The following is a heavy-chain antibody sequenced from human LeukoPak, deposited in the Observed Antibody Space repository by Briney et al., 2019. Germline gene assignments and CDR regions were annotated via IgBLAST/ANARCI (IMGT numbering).Heavy chain of an antibody. CDR1: GFSFRTRW. D-gene: IGHD3-3*01. CDR2: INEDGSEA. CDR3: AHDLLACADV. V-gene: IGHV3-7*02. Sequence: GGSLRLSCATSGFSFRTRWMSWVRQAPERGLEWVAGINEDGSEAYYPGSVAGRFTVTRDNVKNSVYLQMNSLRVEDTAVYYCAHDLLACADVWGQGALVSVSS. J-gene: IGHJ4*02.